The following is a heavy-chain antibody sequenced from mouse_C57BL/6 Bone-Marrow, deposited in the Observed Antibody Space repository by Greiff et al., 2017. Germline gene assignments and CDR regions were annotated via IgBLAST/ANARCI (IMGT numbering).Heavy chain of an antibody. J-gene: IGHJ2*01. CDR1: GFTFSDYG. CDR2: ISSGSSTI. D-gene: IGHD1-1*01. CDR3: ARGDYGRFFDY. Sequence: DVKLVESGGGLVKPGGSLKLSCAASGFTFSDYGMHWVRQAPEKGLEWVAYISSGSSTIYYADTVKGRFTISRDNAKNTLFLQMTSLRSEDTAMYYCARGDYGRFFDYWGQGTTLTVSS. V-gene: IGHV5-17*01.